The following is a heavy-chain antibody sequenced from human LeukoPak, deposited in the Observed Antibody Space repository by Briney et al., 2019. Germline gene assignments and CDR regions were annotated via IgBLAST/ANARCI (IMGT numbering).Heavy chain of an antibody. D-gene: IGHD1-1*01. J-gene: IGHJ2*01. CDR1: GYSISNSNW. CDR2: HYYSGST. Sequence: SETLSLTCAVSGYSISNSNWWGWIRQPPGKALEWIGYHYYSGSTFYTPSLKSRVTMSVDTSKNQFSLKLNSVTAVDTALYYCARTRLTTVTTFDLWGRGTLVTVPS. V-gene: IGHV4-28*01. CDR3: ARTRLTTVTTFDL.